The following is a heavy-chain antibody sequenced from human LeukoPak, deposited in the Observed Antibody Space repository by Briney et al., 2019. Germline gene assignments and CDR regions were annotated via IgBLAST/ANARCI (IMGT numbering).Heavy chain of an antibody. CDR3: ARGVGGASGYYYYGMDV. Sequence: SETLSLTCAVYGGSFSGYYWSWIRQPPREGLEWIGEINHSGSTNYNPSLKSRVTISVDTSKNQFSLKLSSVTAADTAVYYCARGVGGASGYYYYGMDVWGQGTTVTVSS. D-gene: IGHD1-26*01. V-gene: IGHV4-34*01. J-gene: IGHJ6*02. CDR2: INHSGST. CDR1: GGSFSGYY.